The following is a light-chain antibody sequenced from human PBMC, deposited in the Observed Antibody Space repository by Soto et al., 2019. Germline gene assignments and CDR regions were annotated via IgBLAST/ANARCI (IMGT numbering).Light chain of an antibody. V-gene: IGKV3-15*01. CDR2: GAS. CDR1: RTVTRN. CDR3: RQYNDWSRT. J-gene: IGKJ1*01. Sequence: IFLTHSPVTLSMSPGETANLSFRASRTVTRNLALYQQKPGRAPMLLLSGASTRANGIPARFSGSGSGTEFTLTISRLQSEDIAVYYCRQYNDWSRTFGQVTKVYIK.